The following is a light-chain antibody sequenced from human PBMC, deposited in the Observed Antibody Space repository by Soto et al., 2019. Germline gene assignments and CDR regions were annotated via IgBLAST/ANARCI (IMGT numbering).Light chain of an antibody. CDR3: QQYNNWPIT. V-gene: IGKV3-15*01. CDR1: QTVGSN. CDR2: GVS. Sequence: EIVLTQSPATLSVSPGERASLSCRASQTVGSNLAWYQQKPGQTPRLLIYGVSTRAADIAARFSGSGSGTDFTLTISSLQSEDFAVYHCQQYNNWPITFGQGTRLEIK. J-gene: IGKJ5*01.